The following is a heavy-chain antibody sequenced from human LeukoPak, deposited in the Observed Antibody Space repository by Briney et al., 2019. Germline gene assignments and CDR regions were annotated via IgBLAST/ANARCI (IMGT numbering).Heavy chain of an antibody. Sequence: ASVKVSCKASGYTFTSYGISWVRQAPGQGLEWMGWISAYNGNTNYAQKLQGRVTMTTDTSTSTAYMELRSLRSDDTAVYYCARAPHLTYYYGSGSYPFDYWGQGTLVTVSS. CDR3: ARAPHLTYYYGSGSYPFDY. D-gene: IGHD3-10*01. CDR1: GYTFTSYG. J-gene: IGHJ4*02. CDR2: ISAYNGNT. V-gene: IGHV1-18*04.